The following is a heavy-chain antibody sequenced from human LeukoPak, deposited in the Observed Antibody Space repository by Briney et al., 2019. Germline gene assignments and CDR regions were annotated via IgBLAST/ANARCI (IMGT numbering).Heavy chain of an antibody. J-gene: IGHJ6*03. CDR2: INGDGSAT. CDR3: ARGVRGIISYYYYYMDL. Sequence: GGSLRLSRAASGSTFSRNWMHWVRQTPGKGLVWVSRINGDGSATTYADSVAGRFTISRDNAKNTIYLQMTSLRAEDTAVYYCARGVRGIISYYYYYMDLGGKGTTVTVSS. D-gene: IGHD3-10*01. CDR1: GSTFSRNW. V-gene: IGHV3-74*01.